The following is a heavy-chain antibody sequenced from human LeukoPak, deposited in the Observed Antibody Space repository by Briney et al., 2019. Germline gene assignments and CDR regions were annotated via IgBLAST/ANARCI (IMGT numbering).Heavy chain of an antibody. J-gene: IGHJ4*02. Sequence: GGSLRLSCAASGITFSTYGMHWVRQAPGKGLEWVAVISYDGSNKYYADSVKGRFTISRDNSKNTLYLQMNSLRAEDTAVYYCAKEVVDTAMVYPYFDYWGQGTLVTVSS. CDR3: AKEVVDTAMVYPYFDY. CDR2: ISYDGSNK. D-gene: IGHD5-18*01. CDR1: GITFSTYG. V-gene: IGHV3-30*18.